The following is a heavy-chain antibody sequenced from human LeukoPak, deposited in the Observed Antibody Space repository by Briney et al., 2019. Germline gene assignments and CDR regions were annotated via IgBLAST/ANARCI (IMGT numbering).Heavy chain of an antibody. J-gene: IGHJ3*02. V-gene: IGHV1-2*06. Sequence: ASVKVSCKASGYTFTGYYMHWVRQAPGQGLEWMGRINPNSGGTNYAQKFQGRVTMTRDTSISTAYMELSRLISDDTAVYYCARSDCTTTSCGGDIWGQGTMVTVSS. CDR1: GYTFTGYY. D-gene: IGHD2-2*01. CDR2: INPNSGGT. CDR3: ARSDCTTTSCGGDI.